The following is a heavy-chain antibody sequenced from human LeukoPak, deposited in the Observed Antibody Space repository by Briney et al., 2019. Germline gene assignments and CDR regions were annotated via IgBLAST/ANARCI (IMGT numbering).Heavy chain of an antibody. CDR2: IYYSGST. J-gene: IGHJ4*02. CDR3: ARSPGLQGFDY. CDR1: GGSLSSGGYY. V-gene: IGHV4-31*03. Sequence: PSETLSLTCTVSGGSLSSGGYYWSWIRQHPGKGLEWIGYIYYSGSTYYNPSLKSRVTISVDTSKNQFSLKLSSVTAADTAVYYCARSPGLQGFDYWGQGTLVTVSS.